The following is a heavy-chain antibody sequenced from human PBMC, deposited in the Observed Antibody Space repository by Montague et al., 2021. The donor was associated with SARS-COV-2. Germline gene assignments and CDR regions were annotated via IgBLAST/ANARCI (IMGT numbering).Heavy chain of an antibody. V-gene: IGHV4-59*08. Sequence: SETLSLTCTVSGVSISSYYWSWIRQPPGKGLEWIGCIYFSGSTNYNPSLKSRVTISVDTSKNQFSLKLSSVTAADTAVCYCARHGRFSVIVNTPRGAFDIWGQGTMVTVSS. J-gene: IGHJ3*02. D-gene: IGHD3-22*01. CDR1: GVSISSYY. CDR2: IYFSGST. CDR3: ARHGRFSVIVNTPRGAFDI.